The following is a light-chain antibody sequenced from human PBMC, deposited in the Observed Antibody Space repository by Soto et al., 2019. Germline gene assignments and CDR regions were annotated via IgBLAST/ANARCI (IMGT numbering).Light chain of an antibody. CDR3: SSHAGSDDPIV. J-gene: IGLJ1*01. CDR2: DVN. Sequence: QSALSQPASVSGSPGQSITISCTGTSSDVGGYNYVSWYQQHPGKAPKVLIYDVNKRPSGVPDRFSGSKSGNTASLTVSGLQAEDEADYYCSSHAGSDDPIVFGTGTKLTVL. CDR1: SSDVGGYNY. V-gene: IGLV2-8*01.